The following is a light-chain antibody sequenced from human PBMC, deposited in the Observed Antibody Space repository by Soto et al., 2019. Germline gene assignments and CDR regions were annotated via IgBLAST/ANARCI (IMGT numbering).Light chain of an antibody. CDR2: YDS. V-gene: IGLV3-21*04. Sequence: SYELTQPPSVSVAPGKTARITCGGDNIGSKNVHWYQQRPGQAPVLVIYYDSDRPSGMPERFSGSNSGNTATLTISRVEAGDEADDYCQVWDGSSDHVLFGGGTKVTVL. J-gene: IGLJ2*01. CDR1: NIGSKN. CDR3: QVWDGSSDHVL.